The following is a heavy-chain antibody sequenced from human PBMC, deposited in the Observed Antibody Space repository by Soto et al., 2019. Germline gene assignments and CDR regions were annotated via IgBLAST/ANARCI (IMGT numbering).Heavy chain of an antibody. J-gene: IGHJ6*03. V-gene: IGHV3-23*01. D-gene: IGHD2-2*01. CDR3: AKDPSSNHYYYYYYMDV. CDR2: ISGSGGST. CDR1: GFTFSSYA. Sequence: GGSLRLSCAASGFTFSSYAMSWVRQAPGKGLEWVSAISGSGGSTYYADSVKGRFTISRDNSKNTLYLQMNSLRAEDTAVYYCAKDPSSNHYYYYYYMDVWGKGTTVTVSS.